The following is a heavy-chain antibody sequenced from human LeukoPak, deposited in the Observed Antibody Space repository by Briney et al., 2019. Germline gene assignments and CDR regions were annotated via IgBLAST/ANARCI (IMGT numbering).Heavy chain of an antibody. CDR2: FDPEDGET. D-gene: IGHD2-21*02. CDR1: GYTLTELS. V-gene: IGHV1-24*01. J-gene: IGHJ5*02. Sequence: ASVRVSCKVSGYTLTELSMHWGRQAPGKGLEWIGGFDPEDGETIYAQKCQGRVTMTEDTSTDTAYMELSSLRSEDTAVYYCASLVTAIRGVDWFDHWGQGTLVTVSS. CDR3: ASLVTAIRGVDWFDH.